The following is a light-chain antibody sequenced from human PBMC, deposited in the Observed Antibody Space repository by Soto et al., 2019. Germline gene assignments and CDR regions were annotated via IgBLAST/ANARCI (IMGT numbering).Light chain of an antibody. J-gene: IGLJ1*01. CDR1: SSNIGAGYD. Sequence: QSVLTQPPSVSGAPGQRVTISCTGSSSNIGAGYDVHWYQQLPGTAPKLLIYGNSNRPSGVPDRFSGSKSGTSASLAITGLRAEDEADDYCQSYDSSRSGSYVFGTGTKLTVL. CDR3: QSYDSSRSGSYV. V-gene: IGLV1-40*01. CDR2: GNS.